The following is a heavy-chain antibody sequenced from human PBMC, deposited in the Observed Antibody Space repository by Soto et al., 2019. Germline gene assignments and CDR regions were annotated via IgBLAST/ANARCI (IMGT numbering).Heavy chain of an antibody. CDR2: IIPSFGTA. D-gene: IGHD3-9*01. J-gene: IGHJ4*02. CDR3: ARGRAYDILTGYDY. V-gene: IGHV1-69*01. CDR1: GGTFSSYA. Sequence: QVQLVQSGAEVKKPGSSVKVSCKASGGTFSSYAISWVRQAPGQGLEWMGGIIPSFGTANYAEKFQARVTITADESTSTAYMELSSLRSEDTAVYYCARGRAYDILTGYDYWGQGTLVTVSS.